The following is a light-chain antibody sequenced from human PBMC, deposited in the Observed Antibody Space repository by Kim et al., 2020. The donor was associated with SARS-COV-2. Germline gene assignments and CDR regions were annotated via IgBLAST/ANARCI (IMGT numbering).Light chain of an antibody. Sequence: SPGGDAPTSARRTQSGMSSCLAWYQQKPGQAPRLLMYGASSRATGITDRFSGSGSGTDFTLTISRLEPEDFAVYYCQQYDNLPRTFGQGTKVDIK. J-gene: IGKJ1*01. V-gene: IGKV3-20*01. CDR2: GAS. CDR3: QQYDNLPRT. CDR1: QSGMSSC.